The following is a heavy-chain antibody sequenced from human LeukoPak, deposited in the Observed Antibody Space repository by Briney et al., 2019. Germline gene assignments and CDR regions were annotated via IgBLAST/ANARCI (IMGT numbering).Heavy chain of an antibody. CDR1: GGSISSSSYY. CDR2: IYYSGST. D-gene: IGHD2-2*01. Sequence: SETLSLTCTVSGGSISSSSYYWGWIRQPPGKGLEWIGSIYYSGSTYYNPSLKSRVTISVDTSKNQFSLKLSSVTAADTAVYYCARGHDVVVPAASRPDALDIWGQGTMVTVSS. J-gene: IGHJ3*02. V-gene: IGHV4-39*07. CDR3: ARGHDVVVPAASRPDALDI.